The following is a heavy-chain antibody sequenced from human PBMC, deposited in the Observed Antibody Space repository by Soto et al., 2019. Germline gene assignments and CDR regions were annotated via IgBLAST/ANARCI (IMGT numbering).Heavy chain of an antibody. J-gene: IGHJ3*02. CDR1: GFPFDDYA. Sequence: SMRLSCAASGFPFDDYAMHWVRHAPGKGLEWVSGISWNSDNIVYADSVKGRFTISRDNAKNSLYLQMNSLRAEDTALYYCAKDLYSNYGDAFDIWGQGTMVTVS. CDR2: ISWNSDNI. D-gene: IGHD4-4*01. CDR3: AKDLYSNYGDAFDI. V-gene: IGHV3-9*01.